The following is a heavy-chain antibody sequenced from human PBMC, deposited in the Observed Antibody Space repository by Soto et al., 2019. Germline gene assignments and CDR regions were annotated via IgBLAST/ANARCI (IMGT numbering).Heavy chain of an antibody. D-gene: IGHD1-1*01. CDR2: ISGSGDST. Sequence: EVQVLESGGGLVQPGGSLRLSCAASGFTFSSYAMSWVRQAPGMGLEWVSAISGSGDSTYYTDSVKGRFTISRDNSESTLYLQMNSLRAEDTALYYCAKEKSTSVYLWKYFDYWGQGTLVTVSS. CDR1: GFTFSSYA. J-gene: IGHJ4*02. CDR3: AKEKSTSVYLWKYFDY. V-gene: IGHV3-23*01.